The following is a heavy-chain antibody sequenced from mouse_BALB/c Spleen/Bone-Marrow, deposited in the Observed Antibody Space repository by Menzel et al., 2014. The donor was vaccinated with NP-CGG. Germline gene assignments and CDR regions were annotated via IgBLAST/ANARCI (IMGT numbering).Heavy chain of an antibody. V-gene: IGHV1-9*01. Sequence: QVQLKHSGAELMKPGASVKISCKATGYTFSSYRIEWVKQRPGHGLEWIGEILPGSGSTNYNEKFKGKATFTADTSSNTAYMQLSSLTSEDSAVYYCAREDGNHVGFAYWGQGTLVTVSA. D-gene: IGHD2-1*01. J-gene: IGHJ3*01. CDR3: AREDGNHVGFAY. CDR2: ILPGSGST. CDR1: GYTFSSYR.